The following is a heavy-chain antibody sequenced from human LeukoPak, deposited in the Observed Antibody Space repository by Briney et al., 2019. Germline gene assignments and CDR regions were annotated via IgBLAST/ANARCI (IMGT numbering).Heavy chain of an antibody. V-gene: IGHV4-34*01. J-gene: IGHJ4*02. D-gene: IGHD3-3*01. CDR1: GGSFSGYY. CDR3: ARRGYDFWSGYWGPLGY. CDR2: INHSGST. Sequence: SETLSLTCAVYGGSFSGYYWSWIRQPPGKGLEWIGEINHSGSTNYNPSLKSRVTISVDTSKNQFSLKLSSVTAADTAVYYCARRGYDFWSGYWGPLGYWGQGTLVTVSS.